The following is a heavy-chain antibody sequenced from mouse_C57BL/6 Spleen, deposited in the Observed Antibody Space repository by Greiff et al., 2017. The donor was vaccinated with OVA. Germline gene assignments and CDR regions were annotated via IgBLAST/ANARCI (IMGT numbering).Heavy chain of an antibody. V-gene: IGHV5-6*01. J-gene: IGHJ2*01. Sequence: EVHLVESGGDLVKPGGSLKLSCAASGFTFSSYGMSWVRQTPDKRLEWVATIRSGGSYTYYPDSVKGRFTISRDNAKNTLYLQMSSLKSEDTAMYYCARVPQFITTVYFDYWGQGTTLTVSS. D-gene: IGHD1-1*01. CDR1: GFTFSSYG. CDR3: ARVPQFITTVYFDY. CDR2: IRSGGSYT.